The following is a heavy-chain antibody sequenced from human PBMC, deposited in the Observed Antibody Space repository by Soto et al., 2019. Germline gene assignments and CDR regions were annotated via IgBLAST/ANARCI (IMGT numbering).Heavy chain of an antibody. Sequence: EVQLVETGGALIQPGGSLRLSCAASGFTVSSNYMSWVRQAPGKGLEWVSVIYDTSSTYYADSVKGRFTISRDNSKNTLYLQMSSLRAEDTAVYYCARKWGGSYFHNWGQGTLVTVSS. CDR2: IYDTSST. CDR3: ARKWGGSYFHN. D-gene: IGHD1-26*01. J-gene: IGHJ4*02. V-gene: IGHV3-53*02. CDR1: GFTVSSNY.